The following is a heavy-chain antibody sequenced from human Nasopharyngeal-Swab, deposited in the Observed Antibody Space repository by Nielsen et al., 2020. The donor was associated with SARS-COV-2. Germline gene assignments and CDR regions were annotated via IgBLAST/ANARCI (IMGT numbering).Heavy chain of an antibody. CDR1: GYTLTELS. CDR2: FDPEDGET. Sequence: ASVKVSCKVSGYTLTELSMHWVRQAPGKGLVWMGGFDPEDGETIYAQKFQGRVTMTEDTSKDPAYMELSSLRSEDTAVYYCATSRSYCSSTSCKSDWFDPCGQGTLVTFSS. D-gene: IGHD2-2*01. CDR3: ATSRSYCSSTSCKSDWFDP. J-gene: IGHJ5*02. V-gene: IGHV1-24*01.